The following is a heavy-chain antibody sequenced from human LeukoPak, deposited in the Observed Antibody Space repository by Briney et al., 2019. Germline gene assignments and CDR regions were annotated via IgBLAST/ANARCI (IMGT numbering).Heavy chain of an antibody. CDR2: INHSGST. V-gene: IGHV4-34*01. D-gene: IGHD3-22*01. CDR1: GGSFSGYY. CDR3: AGLVGRYSSGLYYYYFDY. Sequence: SETLSLTCAVYGGSFSGYYWSWIRQPPGKGLEWIGEINHSGSTNYNPSLKSRVTISVDTSKNQFSLKLSSVTAADTAVYYCAGLVGRYSSGLYYYYFDYWGQGTLVAVSS. J-gene: IGHJ4*02.